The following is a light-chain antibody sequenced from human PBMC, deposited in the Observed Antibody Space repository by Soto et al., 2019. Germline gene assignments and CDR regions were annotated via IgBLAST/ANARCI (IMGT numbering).Light chain of an antibody. CDR3: QQYDNLPIS. Sequence: DIQMTQSPSPLSASVGDRVTITCQASQHISDYLNWYQQKPGKAPKLLIYGASHLETGVPSRFSGSGSGTDFSLTISSLQPEDFATYYCQQYDNLPISFGQGTRLDFK. J-gene: IGKJ5*01. V-gene: IGKV1-33*01. CDR1: QHISDY. CDR2: GAS.